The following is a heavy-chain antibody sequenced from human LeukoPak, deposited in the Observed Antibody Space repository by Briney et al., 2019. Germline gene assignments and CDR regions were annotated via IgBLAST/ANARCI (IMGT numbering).Heavy chain of an antibody. CDR3: AKSYCSGGSCYPYYFDY. Sequence: GGSLRLSCAASGFTFSSYWMHWVRVAPGKGLVWVSRINTDVSSTTYADSVKGRSTISRDNAKNTLYLQINSLRAEDTAVYYCAKSYCSGGSCYPYYFDYWGQGTLVTVSS. J-gene: IGHJ4*02. V-gene: IGHV3-74*01. CDR1: GFTFSSYW. D-gene: IGHD2-15*01. CDR2: INTDVSST.